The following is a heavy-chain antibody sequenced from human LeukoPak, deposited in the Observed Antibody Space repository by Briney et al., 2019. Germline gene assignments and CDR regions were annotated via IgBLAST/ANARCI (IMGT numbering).Heavy chain of an antibody. CDR1: GGSISSSSYY. J-gene: IGHJ4*02. V-gene: IGHV4-39*07. Sequence: NASETLSLTCTVSGGSISSSSYYWGWIRQPPGKGLEWIGSIYYSGSTYYNPSLKSRVTISVDTSKNQFSLKLSSVTAADTAVYYCTRDQTPYYWGQGTLVTVAS. CDR2: IYYSGST. CDR3: TRDQTPYY.